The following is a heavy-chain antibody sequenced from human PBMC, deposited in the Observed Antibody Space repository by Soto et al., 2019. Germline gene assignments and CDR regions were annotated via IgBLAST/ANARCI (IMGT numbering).Heavy chain of an antibody. D-gene: IGHD3-10*01. CDR1: GGSFSGYY. CDR3: ARVYYGSGGLYYFDY. Sequence: SETLSLTCAVYGGSFSGYYWSWIRQPPGKGLEWIGYIYDSGSTSYNPSLKSRVTISVDTSKNQFSLKLSSVTAADTAVYYCARVYYGSGGLYYFDYWGQGTLVTVSS. J-gene: IGHJ4*02. CDR2: IYDSGST. V-gene: IGHV4-34*01.